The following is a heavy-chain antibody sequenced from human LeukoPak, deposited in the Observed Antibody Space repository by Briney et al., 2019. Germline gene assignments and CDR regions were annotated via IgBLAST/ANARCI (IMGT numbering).Heavy chain of an antibody. D-gene: IGHD2-15*01. CDR1: GFTFSNYA. J-gene: IGHJ3*02. Sequence: GGSLRLSRAASGFTFSNYAMSWVRQAPGKGLEWVANIKQDGSEKYYVDSVKGRFTISRDNAKNSLYLQMNSLRAEDTAVYYCARDLVVGDAFDIWGQGTMVTVSS. CDR2: IKQDGSEK. V-gene: IGHV3-7*01. CDR3: ARDLVVGDAFDI.